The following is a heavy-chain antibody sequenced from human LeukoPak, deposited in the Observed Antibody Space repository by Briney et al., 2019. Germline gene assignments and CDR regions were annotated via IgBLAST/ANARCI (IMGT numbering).Heavy chain of an antibody. Sequence: GGSLRLSCAASGFTFSTYRMNWVRQAPGKGLEWVANIKQDGSEKYYVDSVKGRFTISRDNAKNSLFLHLNSLRAEDTAVYYCARDTRTFDNWGQGTLVTVSS. V-gene: IGHV3-7*01. D-gene: IGHD1-26*01. CDR2: IKQDGSEK. CDR3: ARDTRTFDN. J-gene: IGHJ4*02. CDR1: GFTFSTYR.